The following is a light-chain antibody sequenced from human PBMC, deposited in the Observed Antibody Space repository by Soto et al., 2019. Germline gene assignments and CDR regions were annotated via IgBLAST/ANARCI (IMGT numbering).Light chain of an antibody. CDR3: AAWDDSLSGPV. CDR1: SSNIGSNS. Sequence: QSVLTQPPSASGTPGQRVTISCSGSSSNIGSNSVHWYQQLPGTAPKLLIYSSNQRPSGVPDRFSGSKSGTSASLAIGGLRSEDEADYYCAAWDDSLSGPVFGGGTQLTVL. CDR2: SSN. J-gene: IGLJ7*01. V-gene: IGLV1-47*02.